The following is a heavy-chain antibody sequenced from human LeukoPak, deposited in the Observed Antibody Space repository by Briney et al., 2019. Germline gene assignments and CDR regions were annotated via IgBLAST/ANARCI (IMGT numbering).Heavy chain of an antibody. Sequence: ASVKVSCKASGYTFTGYYMHWVRQAPGQGLEWMGRINPNSGGTNYAQKFQGRVTMTRDTSISTAYMELSRLRSDDTAVYYCASSWAITMVRGVLLTNWGQGTLVTVSS. J-gene: IGHJ4*02. V-gene: IGHV1-2*06. CDR2: INPNSGGT. CDR1: GYTFTGYY. CDR3: ASSWAITMVRGVLLTN. D-gene: IGHD3-10*01.